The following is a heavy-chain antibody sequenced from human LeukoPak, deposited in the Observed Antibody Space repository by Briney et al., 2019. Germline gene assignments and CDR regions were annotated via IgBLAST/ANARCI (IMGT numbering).Heavy chain of an antibody. Sequence: SVKVSCKASGFTFTSSAVQWVRQARGQRLEWIGWIVVGSGNTNYAQRFQERVTITRDMSTSTAYMELSSLRSEDTAVYYCAAVGGSGSYYKAFDTWGQGTMVTVSS. J-gene: IGHJ3*02. CDR3: AAVGGSGSYYKAFDT. D-gene: IGHD1-26*01. CDR1: GFTFTSSA. V-gene: IGHV1-58*01. CDR2: IVVGSGNT.